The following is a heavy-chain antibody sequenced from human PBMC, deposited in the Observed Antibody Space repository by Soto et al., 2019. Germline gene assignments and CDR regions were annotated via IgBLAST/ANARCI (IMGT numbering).Heavy chain of an antibody. CDR2: INPSGGST. CDR3: ARSDLSSSFSYYYYGMDV. V-gene: IGHV1-46*01. Sequence: ASGYTFTSYYMHWVRQAPGQGLEWMGIINPSGGSTSYAQKFQGRVTMTRDTSTSTVYMELSSLRSEDTAVYYCARSDLSSSFSYYYYGMDVWGQGTTVTVSS. D-gene: IGHD6-13*01. J-gene: IGHJ6*02. CDR1: GYTFTSYY.